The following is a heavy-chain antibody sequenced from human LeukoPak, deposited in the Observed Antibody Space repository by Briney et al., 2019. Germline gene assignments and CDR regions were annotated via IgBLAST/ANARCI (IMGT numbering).Heavy chain of an antibody. CDR2: INEYGTT. CDR1: GFTFSDFW. V-gene: IGHV3-74*01. Sequence: PGGSLRLSCAASGFTFSDFWMYWVRQAPGQGLVRISNINEYGTTAYADSVTGRFTISRDNAKNILYLQMNSLRTADTAVYNCARVRGGNWGRGTLVTVSS. CDR3: ARVRGGN. D-gene: IGHD3-16*01. J-gene: IGHJ4*02.